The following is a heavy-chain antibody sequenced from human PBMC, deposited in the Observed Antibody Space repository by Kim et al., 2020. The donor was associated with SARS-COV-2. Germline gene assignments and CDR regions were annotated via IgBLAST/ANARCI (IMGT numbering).Heavy chain of an antibody. J-gene: IGHJ4*02. D-gene: IGHD3-16*02. CDR2: SRISI. V-gene: IGHV3-21*01. CDR3: ARDPIED. Sequence: SRISIDSADSVKGRFTISRDNAKNSLYLQMNSLRAEDTAVYYCARDPIEDWGQGTLVTVSS.